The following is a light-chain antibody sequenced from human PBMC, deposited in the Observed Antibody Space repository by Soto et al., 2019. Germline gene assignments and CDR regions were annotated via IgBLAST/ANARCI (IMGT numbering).Light chain of an antibody. CDR3: CSYAGNFYV. J-gene: IGLJ1*01. V-gene: IGLV2-8*01. CDR2: EVS. CDR1: SSDVGGYNY. Sequence: QSALTQPPSASGSPGQSVTISCTGTSSDVGGYNYVSWYQQHPGKAPKLMLYEVSKRPSGVPDRFSGSKSGNTASLTVSGLQAEDEADYYCCSYAGNFYVFGTGTKVTVL.